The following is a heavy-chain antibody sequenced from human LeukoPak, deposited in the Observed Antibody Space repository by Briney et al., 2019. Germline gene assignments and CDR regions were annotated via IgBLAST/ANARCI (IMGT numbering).Heavy chain of an antibody. V-gene: IGHV3-53*01. D-gene: IGHD4-17*01. Sequence: GGSLRLSCAASGFTFSGYWMSWVRQAPGKGLEWVSVIYSGGSTYYADSVKGRFTISRDNSKNTLYLQMNSLRAEDTAVYYCARGSDYGSPTGPWGQGTLVTVSS. CDR2: IYSGGST. CDR1: GFTFSGYW. J-gene: IGHJ5*02. CDR3: ARGSDYGSPTGP.